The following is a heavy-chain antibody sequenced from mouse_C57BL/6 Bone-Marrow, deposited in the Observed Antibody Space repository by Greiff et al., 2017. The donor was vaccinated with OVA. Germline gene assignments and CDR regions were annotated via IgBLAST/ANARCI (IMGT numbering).Heavy chain of an antibody. D-gene: IGHD1-1*01. CDR1: GYTFTSYW. Sequence: QVQLQQSGAELAKPGASVKLSCKASGYTFTSYWMHWVKQRPGQGLEWIGYINPSSGSTKYNQKLKDKATLTADKSSSTAYMQLSSLTYEDSAVYYCAITVGATEYFDVWGTGTTVTVSS. CDR2: INPSSGST. CDR3: AITVGATEYFDV. J-gene: IGHJ1*03. V-gene: IGHV1-7*01.